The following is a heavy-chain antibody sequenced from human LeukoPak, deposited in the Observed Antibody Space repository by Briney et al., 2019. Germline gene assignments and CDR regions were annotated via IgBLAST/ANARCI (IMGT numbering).Heavy chain of an antibody. Sequence: GGSLRLSCAASGFTFSRYWMHWVRQAPGKGLMWVSRISPDGSTTLYADSVKGRFTISRDNAKNSLYLQMNSLRAEDTAVYYCARNQGGPWLLSDYWGQGALVTVSS. CDR1: GFTFSRYW. D-gene: IGHD3-22*01. CDR3: ARNQGGPWLLSDY. V-gene: IGHV3-74*03. J-gene: IGHJ4*02. CDR2: ISPDGSTT.